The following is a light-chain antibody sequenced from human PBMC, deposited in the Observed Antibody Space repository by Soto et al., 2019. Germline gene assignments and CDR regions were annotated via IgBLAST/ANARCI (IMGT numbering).Light chain of an antibody. CDR3: QQLNDYPPMFT. V-gene: IGKV1-9*01. CDR2: EAS. J-gene: IGKJ3*01. CDR1: QGIGSY. Sequence: DIQLTQSPSFLSASVGDRVTITCRASQGIGSYLAWFQQKPGKAPKLLIYEASTLQSGVPSRFSGSESGTEFTLTISSLQPEDFATYYCQQLNDYPPMFTFGPGTKVDI.